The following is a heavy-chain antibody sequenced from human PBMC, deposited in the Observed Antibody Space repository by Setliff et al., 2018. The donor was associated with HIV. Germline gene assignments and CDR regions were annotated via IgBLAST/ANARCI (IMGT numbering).Heavy chain of an antibody. CDR2: ISSYNDNT. J-gene: IGHJ3*02. CDR1: GYSFTNYG. CDR3: ASDDVGYCSGGSCYHLFDTFDI. Sequence: ASVKVSCQASGYSFTNYGISWVRQAPGQGLECMGWISSYNDNTNYALNLQGRVTMTTDKSTSTAYMELRSLRSDDTAVYYCASDDVGYCSGGSCYHLFDTFDIWGQGTVVTVSS. V-gene: IGHV1-18*01. D-gene: IGHD2-15*01.